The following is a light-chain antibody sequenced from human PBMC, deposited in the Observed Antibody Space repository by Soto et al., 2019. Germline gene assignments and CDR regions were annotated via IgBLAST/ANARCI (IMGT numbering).Light chain of an antibody. J-gene: IGKJ3*01. CDR3: QQLSSYPRT. Sequence: DIHLTQSPSFLSASVGDRDTITCRASQGISTYLAWYQQKPGKAPNLLIYAASTLQSGVPSRFTGSGSGTEFTLTISSLQPEDFAIYYCQQLSSYPRTFGPGTKVDVK. CDR2: AAS. CDR1: QGISTY. V-gene: IGKV1-9*01.